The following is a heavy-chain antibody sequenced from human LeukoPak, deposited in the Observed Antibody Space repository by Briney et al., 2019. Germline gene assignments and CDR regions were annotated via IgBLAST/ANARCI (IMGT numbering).Heavy chain of an antibody. CDR1: GYTFTGYY. D-gene: IGHD2-2*01. CDR3: ARGGSGTSCYQSVCHDNWFDP. J-gene: IGHJ5*02. V-gene: IGHV1-2*02. CDR2: INPNSGGT. Sequence: ASVKVSCKASGYTFTGYYMHWVRQAPGQGLEWMGWINPNSGGTNYAQKFQGRVTMTRDTSISTAYMELSRLRSDDTAVYYCARGGSGTSCYQSVCHDNWFDPWGQGTLVTVSS.